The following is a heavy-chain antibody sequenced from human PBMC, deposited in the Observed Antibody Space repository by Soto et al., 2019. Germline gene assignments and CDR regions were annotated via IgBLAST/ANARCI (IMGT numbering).Heavy chain of an antibody. Sequence: PSETLSLTCTVSGGSISSSSYYWGWIRQPPGKGLEWIGSIYYSGSTYYNPSLKSRVTISVDTSKNQFSLKLSSVTAADTAVYYCARDSRDGYNYGPNWFDPWGQGTLVTVSS. D-gene: IGHD5-12*01. CDR3: ARDSRDGYNYGPNWFDP. V-gene: IGHV4-39*02. CDR1: GGSISSSSYY. J-gene: IGHJ5*02. CDR2: IYYSGST.